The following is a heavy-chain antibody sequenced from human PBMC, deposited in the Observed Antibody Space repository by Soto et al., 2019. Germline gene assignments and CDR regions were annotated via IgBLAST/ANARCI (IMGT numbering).Heavy chain of an antibody. CDR3: ARYCSXGSCYSVLSYYYYGMDV. J-gene: IGHJ6*02. Sequence: ASVKVSCKASGGTFSSYAISWVRQAPGQGLEWMGGIIPIFGTANYAQKFQGRVTITADESTSTAYMELSSLRSEDTAVYYCARYCSXGSCYSVLSYYYYGMDVWGQGTTVTVSS. V-gene: IGHV1-69*13. D-gene: IGHD2-15*01. CDR2: IIPIFGTA. CDR1: GGTFSSYA.